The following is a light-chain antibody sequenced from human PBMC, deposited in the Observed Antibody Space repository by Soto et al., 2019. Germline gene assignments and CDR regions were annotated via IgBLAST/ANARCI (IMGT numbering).Light chain of an antibody. V-gene: IGKV3-20*01. CDR3: QQYGSSPFT. CDR2: DAS. Sequence: ETVLTQSPGTLSLSPGERATLSCRASESVYRNYLAWYHQKPGQPPRLLIYDASSRATGIPDRFSGSGSGTDFTLTISRVEPEDFALYYCQQYGSSPFTFGPGTKVDI. J-gene: IGKJ3*01. CDR1: ESVYRNY.